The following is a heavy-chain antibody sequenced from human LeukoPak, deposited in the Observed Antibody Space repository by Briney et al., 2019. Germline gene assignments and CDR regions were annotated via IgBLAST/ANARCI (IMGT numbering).Heavy chain of an antibody. D-gene: IGHD6-13*01. CDR3: ARVGYCWSWRERIHNP. J-gene: IGHJ5*02. V-gene: IGHV4-31*03. CDR2: IYYSGST. CDR1: GGSISSGGYY. Sequence: PSQTLSLTCTVSGGSISSGGYYWSWIRQHPGKGLEWIGYIYYSGSTYYNPSLKSRVTISVDTSKNQFSLKLSSVTAADTAVYYCARVGYCWSWRERIHNPWGQGTLVTVSS.